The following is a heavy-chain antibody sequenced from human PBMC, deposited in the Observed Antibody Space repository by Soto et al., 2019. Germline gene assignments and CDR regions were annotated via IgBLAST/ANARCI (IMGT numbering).Heavy chain of an antibody. CDR1: GGSISSGGYY. Sequence: SETLSLTCTVSGGSISSGGYYWSWIRQHPGKGLEWIGYIYYSGSTYYNPSLKSRVTISVDTSKNQFSVKLSSVTAADTAVYYCARDLLRYPQYSYYGMGVWGQGTTVTVSS. D-gene: IGHD1-1*01. CDR2: IYYSGST. J-gene: IGHJ6*02. V-gene: IGHV4-31*03. CDR3: ARDLLRYPQYSYYGMGV.